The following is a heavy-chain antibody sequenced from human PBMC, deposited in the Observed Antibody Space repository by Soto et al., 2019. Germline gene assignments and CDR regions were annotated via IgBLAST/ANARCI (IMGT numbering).Heavy chain of an antibody. CDR3: ARDSLHGYYFDD. CDR1: GGSISSGGYS. V-gene: IGHV4-30-2*01. J-gene: IGHJ4*02. D-gene: IGHD3-3*01. CDR2: IYHSGGT. Sequence: PSETLSLTCTVSGGSISSGGYSWNWIRQAPGKGLEWIGYIYHSGGTDHNPSLKSRVTISVDKSKNQFSLNLTSVTAADTAVYFCARDSLHGYYFDDWGQGILVTVSS.